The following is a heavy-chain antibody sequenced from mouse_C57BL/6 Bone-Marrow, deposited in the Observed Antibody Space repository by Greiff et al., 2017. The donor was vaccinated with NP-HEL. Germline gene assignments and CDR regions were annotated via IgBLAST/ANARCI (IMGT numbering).Heavy chain of an antibody. V-gene: IGHV5-16*01. CDR3: ARDRGVYDDYPYWYFDV. Sequence: EVQLVESEGGLVQPGSSMKLSCTASGFTFSDYYMAWVRQVPEKGLEWVANINYDGSSTYYLDSLKSRFIISRDNAKNILYLQMSSLKSEDTATYYCARDRGVYDDYPYWYFDVWGTGTTVTVSS. D-gene: IGHD2-4*01. CDR1: GFTFSDYY. CDR2: INYDGSST. J-gene: IGHJ1*03.